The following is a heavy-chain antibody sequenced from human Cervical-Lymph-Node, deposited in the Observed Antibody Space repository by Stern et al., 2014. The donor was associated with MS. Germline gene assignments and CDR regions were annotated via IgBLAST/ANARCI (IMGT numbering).Heavy chain of an antibody. CDR1: GYTFTSYG. CDR2: VSTYNGNT. Sequence: QVQLLQPGAEVKKPGASVKVSCKASGYTFTSYGISWVRQAPGQGLEWMGWVSTYNGNTDYAQKLQGRVTMTTDTSTTTAYMELRSLRSDDTAVYFCARWSGRPTTSIGYYPYSRFDPWGQGTLVTVSS. CDR3: ARWSGRPTTSIGYYPYSRFDP. J-gene: IGHJ5*02. D-gene: IGHD3-22*01. V-gene: IGHV1-18*01.